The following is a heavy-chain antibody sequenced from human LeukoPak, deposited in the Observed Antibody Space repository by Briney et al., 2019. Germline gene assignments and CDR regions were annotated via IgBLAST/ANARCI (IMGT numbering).Heavy chain of an antibody. CDR2: INTNTGNP. CDR1: GYTFTNYA. D-gene: IGHD6-19*01. V-gene: IGHV7-4-1*02. Sequence: GASVKVSCKASGYTFTNYAMNWVRQAPGQGLEWMGWINTNTGNPTYAQGFTGRFVFSLDTSVSTAYLQISSLKAEDTAVYYCARASREIHPLVALGIAVAGTDSAAVDFDYWGQGTLVTVSS. J-gene: IGHJ4*02. CDR3: ARASREIHPLVALGIAVAGTDSAAVDFDY.